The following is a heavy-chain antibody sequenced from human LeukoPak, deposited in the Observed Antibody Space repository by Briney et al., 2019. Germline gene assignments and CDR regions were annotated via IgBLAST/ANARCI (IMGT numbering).Heavy chain of an antibody. D-gene: IGHD5-12*01. CDR2: VNHSGGST. Sequence: ASVKVSCKASVYTFTSYYMLWVGQPAGRGLEWMGIVNHSGGSTSYAQKFQGRVTMTRDTSTSTVYMELSSLRSEDTAVYYCARYSGYDQNYDAFDIWGQGTMVTVSS. CDR1: VYTFTSYY. J-gene: IGHJ3*02. CDR3: ARYSGYDQNYDAFDI. V-gene: IGHV1-46*01.